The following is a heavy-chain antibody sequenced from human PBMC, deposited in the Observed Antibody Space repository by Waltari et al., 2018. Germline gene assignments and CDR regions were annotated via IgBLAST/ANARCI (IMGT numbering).Heavy chain of an antibody. CDR2: IKQDGSQT. CDR3: ARDRGWNTLDY. V-gene: IGHV3-7*04. D-gene: IGHD6-19*01. CDR1: GFTFRNYW. J-gene: IGHJ4*02. Sequence: EVQLVESGGGLVQPGGSLRLSCAASGFTFRNYWIAWVRQAPGGGLGWVANIKQDGSQTYYVDSVKGRFTISRDNARNSLYLQMDSLRDEDTALYYCARDRGWNTLDYWGQGTLVTVSS.